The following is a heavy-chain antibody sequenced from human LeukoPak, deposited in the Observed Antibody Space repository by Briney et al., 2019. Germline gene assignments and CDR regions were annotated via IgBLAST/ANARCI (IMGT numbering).Heavy chain of an antibody. D-gene: IGHD7-27*01. Sequence: SETLSLTCTVSGGSISSYYWSWIRQPPGKGLEWIGYIYYSGSTNYNPSLKSRVTISVDTSKNQFSLKLSSVTAADTAVYYCARPNWGSGAGAFDIWGQGTMVTVSS. CDR1: GGSISSYY. CDR3: ARPNWGSGAGAFDI. J-gene: IGHJ3*02. V-gene: IGHV4-59*01. CDR2: IYYSGST.